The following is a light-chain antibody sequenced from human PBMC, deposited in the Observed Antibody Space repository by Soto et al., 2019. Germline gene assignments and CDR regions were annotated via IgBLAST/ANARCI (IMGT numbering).Light chain of an antibody. V-gene: IGLV4-69*01. CDR3: QTWGTDSWV. Sequence: QPVLTQSPSASASLGASVKLTCTLSGAHSNYAIAWHQQRPEKGPRYLMKLNSDGSRSKGDGIPDRFSGSSSGAERSLTISSLQSDDEADYSCQTWGTDSWVFGAGTKLTVL. J-gene: IGLJ3*02. CDR1: GAHSNYA. CDR2: LNSDGSR.